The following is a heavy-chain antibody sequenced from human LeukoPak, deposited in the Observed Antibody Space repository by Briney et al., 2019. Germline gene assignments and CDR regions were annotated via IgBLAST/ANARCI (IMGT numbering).Heavy chain of an antibody. Sequence: SETLSLTCAVYGGSFSGYYWSWIRQPPGKGLEWIGEINHSGSTNYNPSLKSRVTISVGTSKNQFSLKLSSVTAADTAVYYCARLGRIVVPAAIPNRYGMDVWGQGTTVTVSS. J-gene: IGHJ6*02. D-gene: IGHD2-2*02. CDR2: INHSGST. CDR1: GGSFSGYY. CDR3: ARLGRIVVPAAIPNRYGMDV. V-gene: IGHV4-34*01.